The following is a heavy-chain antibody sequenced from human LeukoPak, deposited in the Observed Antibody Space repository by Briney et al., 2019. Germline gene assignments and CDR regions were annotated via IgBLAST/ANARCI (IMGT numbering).Heavy chain of an antibody. J-gene: IGHJ4*02. CDR2: ISSSSSYI. CDR1: GFTFSSYS. V-gene: IGHV3-21*01. CDR3: ARPNRIYDFWSGYFDY. D-gene: IGHD3-3*01. Sequence: GGSLRLSCAASGFTFSSYSMNWVRQAPGKGLEWVSSISSSSSYIYYADSVKGRFTISRDNSKNTLYLQMNSLRAEDTAVYYCARPNRIYDFWSGYFDYWGQGTLVTVSS.